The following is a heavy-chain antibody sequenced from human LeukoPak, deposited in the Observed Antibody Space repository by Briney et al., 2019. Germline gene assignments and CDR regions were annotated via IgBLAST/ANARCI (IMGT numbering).Heavy chain of an antibody. D-gene: IGHD3-3*01. CDR1: GFTFSTYG. Sequence: GGSLRLSCAASGFTFSTYGMHWVRQAPGKGLEWVAVISYDGSKKYYGDSVKGRFTISRDNSMNTPYLQMNSLRAEDTAVYYCAKDLLENYDFFNWFDPWGQGTLVTVSS. CDR2: ISYDGSKK. V-gene: IGHV3-30*18. CDR3: AKDLLENYDFFNWFDP. J-gene: IGHJ5*02.